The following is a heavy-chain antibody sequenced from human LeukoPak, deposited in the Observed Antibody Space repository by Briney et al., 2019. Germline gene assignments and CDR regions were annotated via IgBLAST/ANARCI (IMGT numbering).Heavy chain of an antibody. V-gene: IGHV3-7*01. Sequence: GGSLRLSCAASGFTFSNAWMSWVRQAPGKGLEWVANIKQDGSEKYYVDSVKGRFTISRDNAKNSLYLQMNSLRAEDTAVYYCARDVNCSSTSCYSPSYFDYWGQGTLVTVSS. J-gene: IGHJ4*02. CDR3: ARDVNCSSTSCYSPSYFDY. D-gene: IGHD2-2*01. CDR2: IKQDGSEK. CDR1: GFTFSNAW.